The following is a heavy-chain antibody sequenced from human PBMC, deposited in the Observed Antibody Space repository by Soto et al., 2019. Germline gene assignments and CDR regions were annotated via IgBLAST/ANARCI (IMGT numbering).Heavy chain of an antibody. J-gene: IGHJ6*02. V-gene: IGHV4-4*02. CDR2: IYHSGST. Sequence: QVQLQESGPGLVKPSGTLSLTCAVSGGSISSSNWWSWVRQPPGKGLEWIGEIYHSGSTNYNPSLKSRVTISVDKSTNQFSLNLGSVTAADTAVYYCARVSGTYYYGMDVWGQGTTVTVSS. CDR1: GGSISSSNW. D-gene: IGHD1-26*01. CDR3: ARVSGTYYYGMDV.